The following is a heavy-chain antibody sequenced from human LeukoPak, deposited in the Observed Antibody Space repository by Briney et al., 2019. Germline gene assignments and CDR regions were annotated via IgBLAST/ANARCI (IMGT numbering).Heavy chain of an antibody. J-gene: IGHJ4*02. V-gene: IGHV4-39*01. CDR1: GGSISSSSAY. CDR2: IYYSKNT. D-gene: IGHD5-18*01. Sequence: SETLSLTCTVSGGSISSSSAYWGWIRLPPGKGLEWIGSIYYSKNTYYNPSLKSRVTISADTSKNQFSLTLGSVSATDTAVYYCVSPRGFSYGYFDYWGQGTLVTVSS. CDR3: VSPRGFSYGYFDY.